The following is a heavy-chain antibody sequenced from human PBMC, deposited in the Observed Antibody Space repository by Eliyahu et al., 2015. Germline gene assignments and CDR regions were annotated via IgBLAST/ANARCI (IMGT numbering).Heavy chain of an antibody. CDR1: GFSLATHGVG. J-gene: IGHJ5*02. CDR3: AHKSMAVPGLFDP. CDR2: IYWSDDK. Sequence: QITLKESAPTLLKPAQTLTLTCTFSGFSLATHGVGVGWIRQSPGKALEWLFAIIYWSDDKRYSSSLKNRLTITKDISKNQVVLTMTDMDSVDTGTYFCAHKSMAVPGLFDPWGPGTLVTVSS. V-gene: IGHV2-5*01. D-gene: IGHD6-19*01.